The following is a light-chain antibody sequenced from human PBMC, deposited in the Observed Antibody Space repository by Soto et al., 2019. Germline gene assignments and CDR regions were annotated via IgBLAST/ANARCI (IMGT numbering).Light chain of an antibody. Sequence: SYELTQPPSVSVSPGQTASITCSGDKLGDKYACWYQQKPGQSPVLVIYQDSKRPSGIPERFSGSNSGNTATLTISGTQAMDDADCHCQAWDSSTVVFGGGTKLTVL. V-gene: IGLV3-1*01. J-gene: IGLJ2*01. CDR1: KLGDKY. CDR2: QDS. CDR3: QAWDSSTVV.